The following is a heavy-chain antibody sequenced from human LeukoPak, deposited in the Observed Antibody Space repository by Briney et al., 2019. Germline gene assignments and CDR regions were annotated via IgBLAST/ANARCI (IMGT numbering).Heavy chain of an antibody. J-gene: IGHJ6*02. CDR2: IIPILGIA. CDR1: GGTFSSYT. Sequence: ASVKVSCKASGGTFSSYTISWVRQAPGQGLERMGRIIPILGIANYAQKFQGRVTITADKSTSTAYMELSSLRSEDTAVYYCARGRYYDSNPMDVWGQGTTVTVSS. D-gene: IGHD3-22*01. V-gene: IGHV1-69*02. CDR3: ARGRYYDSNPMDV.